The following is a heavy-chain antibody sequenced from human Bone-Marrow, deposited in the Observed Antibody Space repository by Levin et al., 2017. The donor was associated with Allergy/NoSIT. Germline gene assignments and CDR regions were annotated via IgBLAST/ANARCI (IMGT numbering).Heavy chain of an antibody. D-gene: IGHD6-13*01. CDR1: GFTFSTYA. Sequence: GESLKISCAASGFTFSTYAMSWVRQAPGKGLEWVSAISGSGGNTYYADSVKGRFTISRDNSKNTLYLQMNSLRAEDTALYHCTKPASSSWTRGDAFDIWGQGTMVTVSS. V-gene: IGHV3-23*01. CDR2: ISGSGGNT. J-gene: IGHJ3*02. CDR3: TKPASSSWTRGDAFDI.